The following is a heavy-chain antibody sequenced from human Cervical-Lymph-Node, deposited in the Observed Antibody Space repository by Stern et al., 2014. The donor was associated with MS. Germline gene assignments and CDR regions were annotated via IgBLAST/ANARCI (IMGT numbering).Heavy chain of an antibody. J-gene: IGHJ6*02. Sequence: QVQLEESGPGLVKPSETLSLTCTVSGGSITSYYWSWIRQPPGKGLEWIGYVYYSGSTSYNPSLNSRVTISVYTSKTQFSLKLSSVTAADTAVYYCARAHQDSSAYYRHEYYYAMDVWGQGTTVTVSS. V-gene: IGHV4-59*01. CDR2: VYYSGST. CDR3: ARAHQDSSAYYRHEYYYAMDV. D-gene: IGHD3-22*01. CDR1: GGSITSYY.